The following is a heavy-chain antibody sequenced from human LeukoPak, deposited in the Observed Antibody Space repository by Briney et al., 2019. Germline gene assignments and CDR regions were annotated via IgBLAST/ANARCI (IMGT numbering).Heavy chain of an antibody. CDR2: MSPNSGNT. CDR1: GYTSTSFD. V-gene: IGHV1-8*01. CDR3: VRGIGVAGDY. Sequence: ASVKVSCKASGYTSTSFDINWMRQATGQGLEWMGWMSPNSGNTGYAQKFQGRVTMTTNTSISTAYMELSSLRSEDTAMYYCVRGIGVAGDYWGQGTLVTVSS. J-gene: IGHJ4*02. D-gene: IGHD6-19*01.